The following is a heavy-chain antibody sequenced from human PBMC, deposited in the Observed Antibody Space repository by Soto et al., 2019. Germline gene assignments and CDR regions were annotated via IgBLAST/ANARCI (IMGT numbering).Heavy chain of an antibody. V-gene: IGHV3-21*01. J-gene: IGHJ2*01. CDR2: ISSSSSYI. Sequence: GGSLRLSCAASGFTFSTYSMNWVRQAPGKGLEWVSSISSSSSYIYYADSVKGRFTISRDNAKNSLYLQMNSLRAEDTAVYYCASPGYSSSWYDWYFDLWGRGTLVTVSS. CDR3: ASPGYSSSWYDWYFDL. CDR1: GFTFSTYS. D-gene: IGHD6-13*01.